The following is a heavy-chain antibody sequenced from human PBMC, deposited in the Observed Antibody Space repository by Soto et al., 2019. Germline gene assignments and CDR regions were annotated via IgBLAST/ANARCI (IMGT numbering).Heavy chain of an antibody. CDR1: GYTFTCHY. Sequence: SAVKVSCKASGYTFTCHYMHWVRQSPGQGLEWMAGIIPIFGTRNYAQKFQGRVKITAEKSTSTAYMELNSLRSEDTAVYYCAGRCDGTNCLAHFDYWGQGTLLTVSS. CDR2: IIPIFGTR. J-gene: IGHJ4*02. D-gene: IGHD2-2*01. CDR3: AGRCDGTNCLAHFDY. V-gene: IGHV1-69*06.